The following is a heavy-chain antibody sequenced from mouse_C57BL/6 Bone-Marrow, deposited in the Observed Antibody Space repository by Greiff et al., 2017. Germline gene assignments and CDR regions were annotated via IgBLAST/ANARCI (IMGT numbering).Heavy chain of an antibody. D-gene: IGHD1-1*01. J-gene: IGHJ2*01. CDR2: IDPENGDT. CDR3: TTVVHY. V-gene: IGHV14-4*01. Sequence: EVQLQQSGAELVRPGASVKLSCTASGFNIKDDYMHWVKQRPEQGLEWIGWIDPENGDTEYASKFNGKATITADTSSNTAYLQLRSLTSEATAVYYCTTVVHYWGQGTTLTVSS. CDR1: GFNIKDDY.